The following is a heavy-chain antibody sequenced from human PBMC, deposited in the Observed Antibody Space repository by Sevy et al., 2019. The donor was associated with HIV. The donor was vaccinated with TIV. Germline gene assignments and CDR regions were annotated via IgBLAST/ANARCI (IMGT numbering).Heavy chain of an antibody. V-gene: IGHV3-33*01. CDR3: ARAGGATFDYGLDV. CDR1: GFSFSSYG. CDR2: IWYDGSDK. J-gene: IGHJ6*02. Sequence: GGSLRLSCAASGFSFSSYGMHWVRQAPGKGLEWVAGIWYDGSDKYYADSVKSRFTISRDNSKNTIYLQMNSLRAEDTGVFYCARAGGATFDYGLDVWGQGTTVTVSS. D-gene: IGHD1-26*01.